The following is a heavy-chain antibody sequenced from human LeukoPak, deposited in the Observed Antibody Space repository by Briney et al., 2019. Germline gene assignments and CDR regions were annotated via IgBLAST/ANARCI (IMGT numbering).Heavy chain of an antibody. V-gene: IGHV1-2*04. CDR3: ASTYYYDSSGYPTSPAEYFQH. Sequence: ASVKVSCKASGYTFTGYYMHWVRQAPGQGLEWMGWINPNSGGTNYAQKFQGWVTMTRDTSISTAYMELSRLRSDDTAVYYCASTYYYDSSGYPTSPAEYFQHWGQGTLVTVSS. D-gene: IGHD3-22*01. J-gene: IGHJ1*01. CDR2: INPNSGGT. CDR1: GYTFTGYY.